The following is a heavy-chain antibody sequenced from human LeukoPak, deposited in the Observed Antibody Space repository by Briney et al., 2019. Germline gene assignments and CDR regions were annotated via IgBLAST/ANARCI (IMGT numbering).Heavy chain of an antibody. Sequence: QPGGSLRLSCAASGFTFSSCWMHWVRQAPGKGLMWVSRINSDGNITNYADSVKGRFTISRDNAKNTLYLQMNSLRAEDTAVYYCARVRATFSPHFDNWGQGTLVTVSS. D-gene: IGHD5-12*01. CDR1: GFTFSSCW. V-gene: IGHV3-74*01. J-gene: IGHJ4*02. CDR2: INSDGNIT. CDR3: ARVRATFSPHFDN.